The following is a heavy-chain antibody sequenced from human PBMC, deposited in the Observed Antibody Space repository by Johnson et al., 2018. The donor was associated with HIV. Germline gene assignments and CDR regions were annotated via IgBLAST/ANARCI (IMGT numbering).Heavy chain of an antibody. CDR3: ASLSDDAFDF. Sequence: QVQLVESGGGLVKPGGSLRLSCAASGFTFSNYGMHWVRQTPGKGLEWVAVIWYDGSNKYYADSVKGRFTISRDNSENTLYLQMNSLKAEDTAVYYCASLSDDAFDFWGQGTMVIVSS. V-gene: IGHV3-33*01. CDR1: GFTFSNYG. CDR2: IWYDGSNK. J-gene: IGHJ3*01.